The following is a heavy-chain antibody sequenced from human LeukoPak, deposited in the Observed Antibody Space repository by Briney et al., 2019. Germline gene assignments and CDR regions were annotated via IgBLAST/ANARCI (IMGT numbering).Heavy chain of an antibody. J-gene: IGHJ4*02. Sequence: ASVKVSCKASGYTFTSYDINWVRQATGQGLEWMGWMNPNSGNTGYAQKFQGGVTMTRNTSISTAYMELSSLRSEDTAVYYCARPTTYCSSTSCYTGIDYWGQGTLVTVSS. V-gene: IGHV1-8*01. CDR3: ARPTTYCSSTSCYTGIDY. CDR2: MNPNSGNT. CDR1: GYTFTSYD. D-gene: IGHD2-2*02.